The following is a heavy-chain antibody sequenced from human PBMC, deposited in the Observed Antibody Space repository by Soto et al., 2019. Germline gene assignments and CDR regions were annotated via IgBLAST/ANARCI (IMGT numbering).Heavy chain of an antibody. CDR2: ISGSGGST. J-gene: IGHJ6*03. V-gene: IGHV3-23*01. D-gene: IGHD3-3*01. CDR3: AKTPGNDFWSGYYLYDDYYYYYMDV. Sequence: GGSLRLSCAASGFTFSSYAMSWVRQAPGKGLEWVSAISGSGGSTYYADSVKGRFTISRDNSKNTLYLQMNSLRAEDTAVYYCAKTPGNDFWSGYYLYDDYYYYYMDVWGKGTTVTSP. CDR1: GFTFSSYA.